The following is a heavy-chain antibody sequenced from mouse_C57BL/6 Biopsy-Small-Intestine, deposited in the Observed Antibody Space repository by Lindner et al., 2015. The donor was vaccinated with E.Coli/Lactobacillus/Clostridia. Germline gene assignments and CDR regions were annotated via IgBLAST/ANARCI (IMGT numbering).Heavy chain of an antibody. CDR3: ARARVYYYDSSGNPLYYFDY. J-gene: IGHJ2*01. D-gene: IGHD1-1*01. Sequence: SVKVSCKASGYTFTSYGISWVRQAPGQGLEWMGWISAYKGNTNYAQKLQGRVTMTTDTSTSTAYMELRSLRSDGTAVYYCARARVYYYDSSGNPLYYFDYWGQGTLVTVSS. CDR2: ISAYKGNT. V-gene: IGHV1-7*01. CDR1: GYTFTSYG.